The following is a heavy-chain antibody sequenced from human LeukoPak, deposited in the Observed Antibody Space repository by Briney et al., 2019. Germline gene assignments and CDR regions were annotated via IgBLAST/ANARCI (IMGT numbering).Heavy chain of an antibody. CDR1: GFTFSSYA. D-gene: IGHD4-17*01. CDR2: ISGSGGST. J-gene: IGHJ4*02. V-gene: IGHV3-23*01. CDR3: AKANAMTTVANFDY. Sequence: TGGSLRLSCAASGFTFSSYAMSWVRQAPGKGLEWVSAISGSGGSTYYADSVKGRFTISRDNSKNTLYLQMNSLRAEDTAVYYCAKANAMTTVANFDYWGQGTLVTVSS.